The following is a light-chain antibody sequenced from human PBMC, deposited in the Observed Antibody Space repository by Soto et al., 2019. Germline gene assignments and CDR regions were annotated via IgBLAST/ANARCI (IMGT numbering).Light chain of an antibody. Sequence: QSALTQPASVSGSPGQSITISCIGTSNDVGGYNYVSWYQHHPGRAPKLMIFEVTHRPSGVSNCFSGSKSGNTASLTISGLQAEDEADYYCSSYTSSSTYVFGTGTKVTVL. CDR1: SNDVGGYNY. CDR3: SSYTSSSTYV. V-gene: IGLV2-14*01. CDR2: EVT. J-gene: IGLJ1*01.